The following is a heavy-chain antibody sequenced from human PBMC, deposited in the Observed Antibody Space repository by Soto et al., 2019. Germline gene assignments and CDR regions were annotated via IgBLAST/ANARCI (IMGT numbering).Heavy chain of an antibody. J-gene: IGHJ5*02. D-gene: IGHD5-12*01. V-gene: IGHV1-2*02. CDR3: ARARANVAPNWFDP. Sequence: QVQLVQSGAEVKKPGASVKVSCKASGYTFTDYYVHWVRQAPGQGLEWMGWINPYSGGTNYAQKFKDGVTRTGDTSVSTDYLELTTLVSDDTAVYYCARARANVAPNWFDPWGQGTLVIVSS. CDR1: GYTFTDYY. CDR2: INPYSGGT.